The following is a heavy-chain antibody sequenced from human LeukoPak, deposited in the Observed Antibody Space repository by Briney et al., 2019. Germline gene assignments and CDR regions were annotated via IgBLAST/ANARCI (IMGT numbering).Heavy chain of an antibody. CDR2: IYTSGST. J-gene: IGHJ6*02. Sequence: SETLPLTCTVSGGSISSYYWSWIRQPAGKGLEWLGRIYTSGSTNYNPSLKSRVTMSVDTSKNQFSLNLSSVTAADTAVYYCERLWGYNGFAPYGMDVWGQGTTVTVSS. D-gene: IGHD5-12*01. CDR1: GGSISSYY. CDR3: ERLWGYNGFAPYGMDV. V-gene: IGHV4-4*07.